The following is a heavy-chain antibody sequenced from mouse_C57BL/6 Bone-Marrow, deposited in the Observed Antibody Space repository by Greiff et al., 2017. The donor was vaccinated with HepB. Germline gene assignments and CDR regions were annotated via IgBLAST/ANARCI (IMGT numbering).Heavy chain of an antibody. CDR3: ARDPSTVVAEGFAY. CDR2: IYPRSGNT. Sequence: QVQLKESGAELARPGASVKLSCKASGYTFTSYGISWVKQRTGQGLEWIGEIYPRSGNTYYNEKFKGKATLTADKSSSTAYMELRSLTSEDSAVYFFARDPSTVVAEGFAYWGQGTLVTVSA. J-gene: IGHJ3*01. D-gene: IGHD1-1*01. CDR1: GYTFTSYG. V-gene: IGHV1-81*01.